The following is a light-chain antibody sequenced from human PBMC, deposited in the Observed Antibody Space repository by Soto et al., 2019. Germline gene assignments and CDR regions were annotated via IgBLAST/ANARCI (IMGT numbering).Light chain of an antibody. CDR1: QSISSY. CDR3: HQRSTWPFT. CDR2: DAS. J-gene: IGKJ3*01. V-gene: IGKV3-11*01. Sequence: EIVLTQSPATLSLSPGERATLSCRASQSISSYLAWYQQKPDQAPRLLISDASNRATGIPARLSGSGSGTDFTLTISSLEPEDFAVYYCHQRSTWPFTFGPGTKVDIK.